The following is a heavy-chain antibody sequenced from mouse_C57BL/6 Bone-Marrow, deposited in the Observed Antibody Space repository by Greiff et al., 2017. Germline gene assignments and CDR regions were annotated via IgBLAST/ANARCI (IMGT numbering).Heavy chain of an antibody. V-gene: IGHV1-72*01. D-gene: IGHD1-1*01. Sequence: QVQLQQPGAELVKPGASVKLSCKASGYTFTSYWMHWVKQRPGRGLEWIGRIDPNSGGTKYNEKFKSKATLTVDKPSSTAYMQLSGLTSEDTAVYYCARDYYGSSYWYFDVWGTATTVAVSS. CDR3: ARDYYGSSYWYFDV. J-gene: IGHJ1*03. CDR2: IDPNSGGT. CDR1: GYTFTSYW.